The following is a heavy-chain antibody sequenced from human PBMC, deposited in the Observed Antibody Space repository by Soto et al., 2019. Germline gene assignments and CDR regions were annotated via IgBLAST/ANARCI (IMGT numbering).Heavy chain of an antibody. J-gene: IGHJ4*02. V-gene: IGHV1-69*12. CDR3: EMVEMATTGGY. CDR2: IIPIFGTA. D-gene: IGHD5-12*01. CDR1: GGTFSSYA. Sequence: QVQLVQSGAEVKKPGSSVKVSCKASGGTFSSYAISWVRQAPGQGLEWMGGIIPIFGTANYAQKFQGRVTITADEATGTGYMELSSLRSADTAVYYCEMVEMATTGGYWGQGTLVTVSS.